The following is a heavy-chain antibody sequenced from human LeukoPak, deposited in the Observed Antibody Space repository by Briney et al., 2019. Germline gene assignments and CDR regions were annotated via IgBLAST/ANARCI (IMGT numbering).Heavy chain of an antibody. J-gene: IGHJ4*02. Sequence: GRSLRLSCAASGFTFDDYAMHWVRQAPGKGLEWVSGISWNSGSIGYADSVKGRFTISRDNAKNSVYLQMNSLRAEDTALYYCARVLPDSSGWYFDYWGQGTLVTVSS. CDR2: ISWNSGSI. CDR1: GFTFDDYA. CDR3: ARVLPDSSGWYFDY. D-gene: IGHD6-19*01. V-gene: IGHV3-9*01.